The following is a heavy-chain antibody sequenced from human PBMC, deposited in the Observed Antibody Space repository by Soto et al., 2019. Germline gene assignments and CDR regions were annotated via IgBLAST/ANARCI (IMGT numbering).Heavy chain of an antibody. Sequence: AVKVSCKASGGTFSSYAISWVRQAPGQGLEWMGGISPIFGTANYAQKFQGRVTITADESTSTAYMELSSLRSEDTAVYYCADYRGSYHDYLGQGTLVTVSS. CDR2: ISPIFGTA. J-gene: IGHJ4*02. CDR3: ADYRGSYHDY. D-gene: IGHD1-26*01. CDR1: GGTFSSYA. V-gene: IGHV1-69*13.